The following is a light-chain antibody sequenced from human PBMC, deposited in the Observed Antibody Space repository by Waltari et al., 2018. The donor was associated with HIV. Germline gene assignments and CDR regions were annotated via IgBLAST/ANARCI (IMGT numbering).Light chain of an antibody. CDR3: QSYDITLSASVV. CDR2: GNK. CDR1: TSNIGADYD. V-gene: IGLV1-40*01. Sequence: QSVLTQPTSVSGAPGQRVTISCTGSTSNIGADYDVHWSQQIPGTAPKLLISGNKNRPSGVPDRFSASKSGTSASLTITGLQAEDEADYFCQSYDITLSASVVFGGGTKLTVL. J-gene: IGLJ2*01.